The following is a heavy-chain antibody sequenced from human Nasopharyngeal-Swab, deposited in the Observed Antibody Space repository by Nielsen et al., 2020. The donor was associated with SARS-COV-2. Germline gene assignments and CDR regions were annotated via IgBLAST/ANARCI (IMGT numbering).Heavy chain of an antibody. CDR2: FDPEDGEA. J-gene: IGHJ4*02. Sequence: ASVKVSCKVSGYTLTELSMHWVRHAPAKGVEWMGGFDPEDGEAIYAQKFQGRVTMTEDTSTDTAYMELSSLRSKDTAVYYCATGTWYYDSSGYIPLLYWGQGTLVTVSS. V-gene: IGHV1-24*01. D-gene: IGHD3-22*01. CDR3: ATGTWYYDSSGYIPLLY. CDR1: GYTLTELS.